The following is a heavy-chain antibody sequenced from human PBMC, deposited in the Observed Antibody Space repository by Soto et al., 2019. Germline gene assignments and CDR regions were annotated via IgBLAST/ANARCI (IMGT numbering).Heavy chain of an antibody. J-gene: IGHJ6*02. CDR1: GFTFRNFG. CDR3: ARDGDIEGGPPPKDYAMDV. Sequence: QVRLVESGGGVVQPGRSLRLSCAASGFTFRNFGFHWVRQAPGKGLEWVALVWYDGTNKYYAESLKGRVSISRDNSKNTLYLEMKSLRAEDTAVYYWARDGDIEGGPPPKDYAMDVWGQGTTVTVSS. V-gene: IGHV3-33*08. CDR2: VWYDGTNK. D-gene: IGHD5-12*01.